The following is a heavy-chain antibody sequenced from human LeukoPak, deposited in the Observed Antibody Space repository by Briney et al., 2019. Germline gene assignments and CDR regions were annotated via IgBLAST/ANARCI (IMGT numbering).Heavy chain of an antibody. CDR3: ASHWGGY. D-gene: IGHD3-16*01. CDR1: GFTVSSNY. Sequence: GGSLRLSCAASGFTVSSNYMGWVRQAPGKGLEWVSLVYSGGSTYYADSVKGRFTISRDISKNSLYLQMNSLRAEDTAVYYCASHWGGYWGQGTLVTVSS. V-gene: IGHV3-53*01. CDR2: VYSGGST. J-gene: IGHJ4*02.